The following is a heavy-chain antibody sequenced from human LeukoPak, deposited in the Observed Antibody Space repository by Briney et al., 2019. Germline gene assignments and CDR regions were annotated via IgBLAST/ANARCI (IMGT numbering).Heavy chain of an antibody. D-gene: IGHD2-15*01. Sequence: PGGSLRLSRAASGFTFNTYAMNWVRQAPWKGLEWVSTISTGGTSTYYADSVKGRFTTSRDNSKNTLYLQVSSQKAEDTAVYYCAKASPGGSFALDWGQGTLVTASS. J-gene: IGHJ4*01. CDR3: AKASPGGSFALD. CDR2: ISTGGTST. CDR1: GFTFNTYA. V-gene: IGHV3-23*01.